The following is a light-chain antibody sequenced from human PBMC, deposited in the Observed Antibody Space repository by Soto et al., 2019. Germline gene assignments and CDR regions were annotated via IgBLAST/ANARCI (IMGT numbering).Light chain of an antibody. Sequence: QSVLTQPPSVSGAPGQRVTISCTGNSSNLGAGYDVHWYQQLPGAAPKLVIFGNRNRPSGIPERFSGSKSGTSASLAITGLQAEDEADYYCAAWDDSLRGLVFGGGTKLTVL. CDR1: SSNLGAGYD. V-gene: IGLV1-40*01. J-gene: IGLJ3*02. CDR3: AAWDDSLRGLV. CDR2: GNR.